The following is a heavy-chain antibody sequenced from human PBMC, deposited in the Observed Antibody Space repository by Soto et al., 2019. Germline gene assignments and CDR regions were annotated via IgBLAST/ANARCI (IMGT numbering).Heavy chain of an antibody. J-gene: IGHJ6*02. CDR2: IYYSGST. D-gene: IGHD3-9*01. Sequence: SETLSLTCTVSGGSVSSGSYYWSWIRQPPGKGLEWIGYIYYSGSTNYNPSLKSRVTISVDTSKNQFSLKLSSVTAADTAVYYCASRLRYFDWLSDAGPDYYYYGMDVWGQGTTVTVSS. CDR1: GGSVSSGSYY. V-gene: IGHV4-61*01. CDR3: ASRLRYFDWLSDAGPDYYYYGMDV.